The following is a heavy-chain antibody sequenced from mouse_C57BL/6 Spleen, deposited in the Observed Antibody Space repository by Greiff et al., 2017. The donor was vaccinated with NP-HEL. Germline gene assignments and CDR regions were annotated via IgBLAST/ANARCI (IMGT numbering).Heavy chain of an antibody. D-gene: IGHD2-4*01. CDR1: GYTFTSYW. CDR2: IYPGSGST. CDR3: ARWGLRPELDY. J-gene: IGHJ4*01. Sequence: QVQLKQPGAELVKPGASVKMSCKASGYTFTSYWITWVKQRPGQGLEWIGDIYPGSGSTNYNEKFKSKATLTVDTSSSTAYMQLSSLTSEDSAVYYCARWGLRPELDYWGQGTSVTVSS. V-gene: IGHV1-55*01.